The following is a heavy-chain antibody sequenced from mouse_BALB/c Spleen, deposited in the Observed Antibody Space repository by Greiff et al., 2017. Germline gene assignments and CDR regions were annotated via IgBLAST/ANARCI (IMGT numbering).Heavy chain of an antibody. CDR1: GFTFSSFG. Sequence: EVQGVESGGGLVQPGGSRKLSCAASGFTFSSFGMHWVRQAPEKGLEWVAYISSGSSTIYYADTVKGRFTISRDNPKNTLFLQMTSLRSEDTAMYYCARSTTVVANFDYWGQGTTLTVSS. D-gene: IGHD1-1*01. CDR2: ISSGSSTI. V-gene: IGHV5-17*02. J-gene: IGHJ2*01. CDR3: ARSTTVVANFDY.